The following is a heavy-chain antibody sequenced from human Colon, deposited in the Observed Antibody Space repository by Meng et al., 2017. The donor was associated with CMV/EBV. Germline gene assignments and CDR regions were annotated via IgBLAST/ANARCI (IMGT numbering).Heavy chain of an antibody. V-gene: IGHV4-34*01. Sequence: SFRGYYRSWVPQPPGKGLELIGEINHSGNTNYNPSLKSRVTISVDTSKNQFSLKLSSVTAADTAVYYCARSRRYCSSTSCRDAFDIWGQGTMVTVSS. D-gene: IGHD2-2*01. CDR1: SFRGYY. J-gene: IGHJ3*02. CDR2: INHSGNT. CDR3: ARSRRYCSSTSCRDAFDI.